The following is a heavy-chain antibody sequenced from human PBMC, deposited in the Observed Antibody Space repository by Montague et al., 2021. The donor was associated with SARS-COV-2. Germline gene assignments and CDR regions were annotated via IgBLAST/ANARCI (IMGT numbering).Heavy chain of an antibody. CDR1: GVSISSSNYY. J-gene: IGHJ6*02. V-gene: IGHV4-39*01. CDR3: AGGCAVTTFYYYYYGMDV. Sequence: SETLSLTCSVSGVSISSSNYYWGWVRQPPGKGLEWIGSVYYSRGTNYNPSLKSRVTISVDTSKNQFSLKLSSVTAADTAVYYCAGGCAVTTFYYYYYGMDVWGQGTTVTVSS. D-gene: IGHD4-17*01. CDR2: VYYSRGT.